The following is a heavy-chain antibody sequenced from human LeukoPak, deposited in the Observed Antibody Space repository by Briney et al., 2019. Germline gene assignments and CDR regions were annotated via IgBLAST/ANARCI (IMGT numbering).Heavy chain of an antibody. D-gene: IGHD6-6*01. CDR1: GFTFSNYV. Sequence: PGGSLRLSCSASGFTFSNYVMHWVRQAPGKGLEYVSGISTNGGSTYYADSMKGRFTISRDNSKNTLYLQMSSLRAEDTAVYYCVKVARTVSSSSAFDYWGQGTLVTAPS. V-gene: IGHV3-64D*09. CDR3: VKVARTVSSSSAFDY. J-gene: IGHJ4*02. CDR2: ISTNGGST.